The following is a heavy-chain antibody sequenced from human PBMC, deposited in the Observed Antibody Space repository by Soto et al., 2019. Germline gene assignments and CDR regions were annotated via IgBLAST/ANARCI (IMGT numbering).Heavy chain of an antibody. Sequence: GGSLRLSCTASGFTFGDYAMSWFRQAPGKGLEWVGFIRSKAYGGTTEYAASVKGRFTISRDDSKSIAYLQMNSLKTEDTAVYYCTRLRDYDFWITFDPWGQGTLVTVSS. CDR1: GFTFGDYA. V-gene: IGHV3-49*03. CDR2: IRSKAYGGTT. CDR3: TRLRDYDFWITFDP. J-gene: IGHJ5*02. D-gene: IGHD3-3*01.